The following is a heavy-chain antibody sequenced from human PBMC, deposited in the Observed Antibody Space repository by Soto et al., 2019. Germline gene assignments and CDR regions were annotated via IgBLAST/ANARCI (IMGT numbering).Heavy chain of an antibody. CDR1: GMTFSRYW. CDR3: AGGRGWVIDV. D-gene: IGHD6-19*01. J-gene: IGHJ4*02. Sequence: ELQLVESGGGLVQPGGSLRLSCAASGMTFSRYWMNWVRQAPGKGLEWVANIKQDGTEKYYVDSVKGRFTISRDNAKRSLSLQLNRLRVDDTAVYYCAGGRGWVIDVWGQGILVTVSS. V-gene: IGHV3-7*04. CDR2: IKQDGTEK.